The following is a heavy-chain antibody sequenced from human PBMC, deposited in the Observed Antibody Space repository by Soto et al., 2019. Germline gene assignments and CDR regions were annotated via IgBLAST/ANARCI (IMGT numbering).Heavy chain of an antibody. CDR3: ARGAPSHYYFFALDV. V-gene: IGHV1-2*02. J-gene: IGHJ6*02. D-gene: IGHD1-26*01. Sequence: QAHLVQSGAEVKKPGASVKVSCRAFGYRFTDYYLHWVRQAPGQGLDWMGWIKPSTGGASYAEKFQAGVIMTRAPSMNTVYMEMTNLTSDDTALYFCARGAPSHYYFFALDVWGPGTPVTVSS. CDR2: IKPSTGGA. CDR1: GYRFTDYY.